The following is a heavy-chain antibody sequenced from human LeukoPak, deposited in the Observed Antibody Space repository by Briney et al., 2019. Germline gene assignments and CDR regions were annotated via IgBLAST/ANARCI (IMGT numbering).Heavy chain of an antibody. Sequence: VGSLRLSCAASGFTFSSYEMNWVRQAPGKGLEWVSYISSSGSTIYYADSVKGRFTTSRDNAKNSLYLQMNSLRAEDTAVYYCAELAITMIGGVWGKGTTVTISS. V-gene: IGHV3-48*03. CDR3: AELAITMIGGV. CDR2: ISSSGSTI. CDR1: GFTFSSYE. D-gene: IGHD3-10*02. J-gene: IGHJ6*04.